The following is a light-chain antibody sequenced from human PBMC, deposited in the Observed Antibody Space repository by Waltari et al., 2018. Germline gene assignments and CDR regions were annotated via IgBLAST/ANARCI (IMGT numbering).Light chain of an antibody. CDR2: AGS. J-gene: IGKJ1*01. Sequence: DIQMTQSPSSLSAPLGDRVTITCRASQTISSYLNWYQQKPGQAPKVLIYAGSSLQSGVPSRFSGSGSGTDFTLTISSLQLEDFATYFCQQSYSTPRTFGQGTKVEIK. V-gene: IGKV1-39*01. CDR1: QTISSY. CDR3: QQSYSTPRT.